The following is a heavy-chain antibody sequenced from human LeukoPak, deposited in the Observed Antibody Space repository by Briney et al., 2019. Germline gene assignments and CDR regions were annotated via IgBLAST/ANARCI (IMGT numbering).Heavy chain of an antibody. CDR3: ARDHPIEKALNIWFGELLGNWFDP. Sequence: GGSLRLSCAASGFIFENYGMHWVRQAPGQGLQWVAVISYDGSTKYYGDSVKGRFTISRDNSKNTLYLQMNSLRAEDTAVYYCARDHPIEKALNIWFGELLGNWFDPWGQGTLVTVSS. CDR1: GFIFENYG. V-gene: IGHV3-30*03. J-gene: IGHJ5*02. CDR2: ISYDGSTK. D-gene: IGHD3-10*01.